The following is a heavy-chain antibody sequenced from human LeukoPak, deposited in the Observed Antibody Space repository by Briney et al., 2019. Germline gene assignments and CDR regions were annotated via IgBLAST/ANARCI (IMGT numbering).Heavy chain of an antibody. Sequence: PGGSLRLSCAASGFTFSSYSMNWVRQAPGKGLEWVSSISSSSSYIYYADSVKGRFTISRDNAKNSLYLQMNSLRAEDTAVYYCARDLDDYGDYVGAFDIWGQGTMVTVSS. J-gene: IGHJ3*02. D-gene: IGHD4-17*01. CDR3: ARDLDDYGDYVGAFDI. CDR2: ISSSSSYI. V-gene: IGHV3-21*01. CDR1: GFTFSSYS.